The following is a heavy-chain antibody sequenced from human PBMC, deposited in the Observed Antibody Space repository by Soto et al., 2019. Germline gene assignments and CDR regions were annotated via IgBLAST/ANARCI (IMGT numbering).Heavy chain of an antibody. V-gene: IGHV4-34*01. CDR1: GGSFSGYY. CDR2: INHSGST. CDR3: ARGHAEYSSGWSASFDY. D-gene: IGHD6-19*01. J-gene: IGHJ4*02. Sequence: SETLSLTCAVYGGSFSGYYWSWIRQPPGKGLEWIGEINHSGSTNYNPSLKSRVTISVDTSKNQFSLKLSSVTAADTAVYYCARGHAEYSSGWSASFDYWGQGTLVTVSS.